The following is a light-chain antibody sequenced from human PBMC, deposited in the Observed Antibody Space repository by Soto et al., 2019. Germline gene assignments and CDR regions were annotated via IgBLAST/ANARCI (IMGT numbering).Light chain of an antibody. CDR2: EVT. CDR3: RSYTNAYTQV. CDR1: SNDVGYYNY. J-gene: IGLJ3*02. Sequence: QSDLSQPASVSGSPGQSITISCTGTSNDVGYYNYVSWYQQHPGQAPKLMISEVTTRPSGVSDRFSGSKSGNTASLTIYRLRAEDEAHYYCRSYTNAYTQVFGGGTKLTVL. V-gene: IGLV2-14*01.